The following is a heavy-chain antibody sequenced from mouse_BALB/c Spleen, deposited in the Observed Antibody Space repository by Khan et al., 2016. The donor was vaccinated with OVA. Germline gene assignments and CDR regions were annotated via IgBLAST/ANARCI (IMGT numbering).Heavy chain of an antibody. J-gene: IGHJ2*01. CDR3: TRDRSDN. V-gene: IGHV1-7*01. CDR1: GYTFTTYW. Sequence: QVQLKQSGAELAKPGASVKMSCKASGYTFTTYWMHWVKQRPGQGLEWIGYINPTSGYTDYNEKFKDRATLSADKSSSTAYMQLSSLTSEDSAVYYCTRDRSDNWGQGTTLTGSS. CDR2: INPTSGYT.